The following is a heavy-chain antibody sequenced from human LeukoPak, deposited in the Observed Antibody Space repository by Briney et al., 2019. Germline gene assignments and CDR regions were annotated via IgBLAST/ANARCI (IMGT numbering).Heavy chain of an antibody. V-gene: IGHV4-59*01. D-gene: IGHD4-17*01. CDR1: GVSISSYY. CDR2: IYYSGST. CDR3: ARDIYGAFDI. Sequence: SETLSLTCTASGVSISSYYWSWIRQPPGKGLEWIGYIYYSGSTNYNPSLKSRVTISVDPSKNQFSLRLSSVTAADTAVYFCARDIYGAFDIWGQGTMVTVSS. J-gene: IGHJ3*02.